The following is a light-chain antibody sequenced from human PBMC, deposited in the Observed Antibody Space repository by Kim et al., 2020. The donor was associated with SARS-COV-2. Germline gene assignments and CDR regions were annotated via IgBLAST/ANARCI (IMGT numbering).Light chain of an antibody. V-gene: IGLV3-9*01. CDR2: RDK. CDR1: KIESKS. J-gene: IGLJ2*01. Sequence: VALGKTARITCEGDKIESKSVHWHQQKAGQAPVLVIYRDKNRPSGIPERFSGSNSGNTATLTITRAQAGDEADYYCQVWDSTTAVFGGGTQLTVL. CDR3: QVWDSTTAV.